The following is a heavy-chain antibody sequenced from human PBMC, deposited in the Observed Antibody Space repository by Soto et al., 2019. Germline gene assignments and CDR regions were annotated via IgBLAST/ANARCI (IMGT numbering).Heavy chain of an antibody. CDR1: GGTFSSYA. V-gene: IGHV1-69*12. CDR3: AREGDDYGDYVDY. D-gene: IGHD4-17*01. J-gene: IGHJ4*02. Sequence: QVQLVQSGAEVKKPGSSVKVSCKASGGTFSSYAISWVRQAPGQGLEWMGGIIPIFGTANYAQKFQGRVTITADESTGTAYMERSSLRSEDTAVYYCAREGDDYGDYVDYWGQGTLVTVSS. CDR2: IIPIFGTA.